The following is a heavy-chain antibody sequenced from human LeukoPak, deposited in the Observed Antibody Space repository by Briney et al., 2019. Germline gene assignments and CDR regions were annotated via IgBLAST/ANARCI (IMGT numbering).Heavy chain of an antibody. CDR3: ARDSSGWYPGYFDY. Sequence: SETLSLICTVSGGSISSSSYYWGWIRQPPGKGLEWIGSIYYSGSTYYDPSLKSRVTISVDTSKNQFSLKLSSVTAADTAVYYCARDSSGWYPGYFDYWGQGTLVTVSS. J-gene: IGHJ4*02. CDR1: GGSISSSSYY. V-gene: IGHV4-39*07. CDR2: IYYSGST. D-gene: IGHD6-19*01.